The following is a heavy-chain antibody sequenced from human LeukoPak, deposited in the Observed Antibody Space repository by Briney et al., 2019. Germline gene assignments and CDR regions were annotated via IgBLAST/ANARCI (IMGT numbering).Heavy chain of an antibody. D-gene: IGHD2-2*01. CDR1: GFTFSSYW. CDR3: ARGHCSSTSCFVYYYYGMDV. J-gene: IGHJ6*02. V-gene: IGHV3-74*01. Sequence: PGGSLRLSCAASGFTFSSYWMHWVRQAPGKGLVCVSCINSDGSTTTYADSVKGRFTISRDNAKNTLYLQMNSLRAEDTAVYYCARGHCSSTSCFVYYYYGMDVWGQGTTVTVSS. CDR2: INSDGSTT.